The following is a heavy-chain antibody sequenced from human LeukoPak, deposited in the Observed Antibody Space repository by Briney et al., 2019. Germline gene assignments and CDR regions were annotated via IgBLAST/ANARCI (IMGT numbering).Heavy chain of an antibody. CDR3: ASVLVYSSSLGSDY. D-gene: IGHD6-13*01. J-gene: IGHJ4*02. Sequence: GVSLRLSCAASGFTFSSYSMNWVRQAPGKGLEGVLSISSSSSYIYYADPGKGRFTISRDNAKNSQYLQMNSLRAEDTAVYYCASVLVYSSSLGSDYWGQGTLVTVSS. CDR2: ISSSSSYI. CDR1: GFTFSSYS. V-gene: IGHV3-21*01.